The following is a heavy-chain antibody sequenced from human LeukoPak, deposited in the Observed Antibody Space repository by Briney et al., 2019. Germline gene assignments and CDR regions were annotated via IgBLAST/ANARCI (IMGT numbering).Heavy chain of an antibody. D-gene: IGHD3-22*01. V-gene: IGHV1-24*01. J-gene: IGHJ3*02. CDR1: GYTLTELS. Sequence: ASVKVSCKVSGYTLTELSMHWVRQAPGKGLEWMGGFDPEDGETICAQKFQGRVTMTEDTSTDTAYMELSSLRSEDTAVYYCATDINRDYYDSSGYSNAFDIWGQGTMVTVSS. CDR3: ATDINRDYYDSSGYSNAFDI. CDR2: FDPEDGET.